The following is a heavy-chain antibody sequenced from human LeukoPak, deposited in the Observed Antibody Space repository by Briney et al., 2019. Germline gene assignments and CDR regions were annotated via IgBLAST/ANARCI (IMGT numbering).Heavy chain of an antibody. V-gene: IGHV3-23*01. CDR1: GFTFSSCA. CDR2: ISGTGVTT. J-gene: IGHJ4*02. CDR3: ARDPGTRYSVKVGYYFDY. Sequence: PPGGSLRLSCAASGFTFSSCAMTWVRQAPGKGLEWVSTISGTGVTTFYADSVRGRFTISRDNSKNTLYLQMNSLRPEDTAVYYCARDPGTRYSVKVGYYFDYWGQGTLVTVSS. D-gene: IGHD1-26*01.